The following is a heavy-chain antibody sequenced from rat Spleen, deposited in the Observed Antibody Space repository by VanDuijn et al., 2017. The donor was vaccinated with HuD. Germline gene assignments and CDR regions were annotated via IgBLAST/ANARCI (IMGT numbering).Heavy chain of an antibody. Sequence: QVQLKESGPGLVQPSQTLSLTCTVAGFSLTSYNVHWVRQPPGKGLEWMGVIWNTGGTRYNSAIKSRLSISKDTSKSQVFLKMNSLQTEDTAHYYCARDNPTGIRGEYWGQGVMVTVSS. CDR3: ARDNPTGIRGEY. J-gene: IGHJ2*01. V-gene: IGHV2-41*01. D-gene: IGHD1-9*01. CDR2: IWNTGGT. CDR1: GFSLTSYN.